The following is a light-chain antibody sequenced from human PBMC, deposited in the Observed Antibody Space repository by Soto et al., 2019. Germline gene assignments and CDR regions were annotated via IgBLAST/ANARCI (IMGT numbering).Light chain of an antibody. CDR3: SSSTTSTTRV. CDR1: SSDVGAYNS. Sequence: QSALTQPASVSGSPGQSITLSCTGTSSDVGAYNSVSWYQQHPGKAPKHIIYDVCTRTSGVSNRFSGSKSGNTASLTISGLQAEDEADYYCSSSTTSTTRVFGTGTKVTVL. V-gene: IGLV2-14*03. CDR2: DVC. J-gene: IGLJ1*01.